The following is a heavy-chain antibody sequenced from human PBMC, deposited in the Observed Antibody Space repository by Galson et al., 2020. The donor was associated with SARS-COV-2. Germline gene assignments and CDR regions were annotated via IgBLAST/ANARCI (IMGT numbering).Heavy chain of an antibody. CDR1: GFSLTTSGMG. V-gene: IGHV2-70*01. CDR3: ARMADGYGGYDYGSSPFDY. Sequence: SGPTLVKPTQTLTLPCTFSGFSLTTSGMGVTWIRQHPGKALEWLALIDWDDDKYYSTSLRTRLTISRDTSKNQVFLTMTNMDPVDTATYYWARMADGYGGYDYGSSPFDYWGQGTLVTVSS. D-gene: IGHD5-12*01. J-gene: IGHJ4*02. CDR2: IDWDDDK.